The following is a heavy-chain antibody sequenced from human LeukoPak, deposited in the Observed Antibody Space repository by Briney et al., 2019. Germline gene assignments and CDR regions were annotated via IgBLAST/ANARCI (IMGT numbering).Heavy chain of an antibody. V-gene: IGHV4-61*02. J-gene: IGHJ4*02. CDR3: AREGYGDPLDY. D-gene: IGHD4-17*01. Sequence: SQTLSLTCTVPGGTISSGSYYGSWIRQPAGKGLEWIGRIYTSGSTNYNPSLKSRVTISVDTSKNQFSLKLSSVTAADTAVYYCAREGYGDPLDYWGQGTLVTVSS. CDR1: GGTISSGSYY. CDR2: IYTSGST.